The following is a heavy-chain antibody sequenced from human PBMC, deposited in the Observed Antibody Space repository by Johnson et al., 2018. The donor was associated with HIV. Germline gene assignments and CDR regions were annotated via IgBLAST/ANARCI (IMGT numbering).Heavy chain of an antibody. CDR2: ISYDGSDK. V-gene: IGHV3-30*18. D-gene: IGHD2-8*01. J-gene: IGHJ3*02. CDR1: GFTVSSNY. CDR3: AKAGVGYCTNGICFIADAFDI. Sequence: QVQLVESGGGVVQPGGSLRLSCAASGFTVSSNYMSWVRQAPGKGLEWVAVISYDGSDKYYADSVKGRFPISRDNSKNTLYLQMNSLRAEDTAVYYCAKAGVGYCTNGICFIADAFDIWGQGTMVTVSS.